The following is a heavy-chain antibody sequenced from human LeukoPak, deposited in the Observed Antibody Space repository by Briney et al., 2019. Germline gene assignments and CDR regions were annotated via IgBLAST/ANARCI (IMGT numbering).Heavy chain of an antibody. CDR1: GFTVSSNS. D-gene: IGHD5-18*01. CDR2: IYSGGNT. Sequence: GGSLRLSCTVSGFTVSSNSMSWVRQAPGKGLEWVSFIYSGGNTHYSDSVKGRFTISRDNAKNSLYLQMNSLRAEDTAVYYCARDKGYSYGYVPRPFGYWGQGTLVTVSS. CDR3: ARDKGYSYGYVPRPFGY. J-gene: IGHJ4*02. V-gene: IGHV3-53*01.